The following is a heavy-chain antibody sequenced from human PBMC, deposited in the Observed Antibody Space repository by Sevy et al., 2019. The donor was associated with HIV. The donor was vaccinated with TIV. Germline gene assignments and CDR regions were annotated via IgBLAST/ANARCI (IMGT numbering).Heavy chain of an antibody. J-gene: IGHJ6*02. D-gene: IGHD2-2*01. CDR3: AKTIDSGGGVVPAANYYYYGLDV. V-gene: IGHV3-23*01. Sequence: GGSLRLSCAASGFTFSGYAMNWVRQAPGKGLEWVSAINGKGRSTHYADSVEGRFTISRDNSKNTLYLQMNSLRAEDTAVYCCAKTIDSGGGVVPAANYYYYGLDVWGQGTTVTVSS. CDR1: GFTFSGYA. CDR2: INGKGRST.